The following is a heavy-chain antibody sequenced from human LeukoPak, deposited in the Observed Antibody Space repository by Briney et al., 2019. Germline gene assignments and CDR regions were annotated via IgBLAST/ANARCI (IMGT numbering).Heavy chain of an antibody. D-gene: IGHD3-10*01. CDR1: GGSISGSSYD. V-gene: IGHV4-39*07. Sequence: IPSETLSLTCTVSGGSISGSSYDWGWVRQPPGKWLEWSGSIYYSGSTYYNPSLNRRVTISVDTSKNQFSLKLSCLTAAHTGMYPCARLRRTNNWFDPWGQGTLLPVSS. CDR2: IYYSGST. J-gene: IGHJ5*02. CDR3: ARLRRTNNWFDP.